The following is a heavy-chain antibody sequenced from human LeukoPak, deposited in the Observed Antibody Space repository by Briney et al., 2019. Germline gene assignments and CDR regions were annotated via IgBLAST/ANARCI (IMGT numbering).Heavy chain of an antibody. CDR3: ARLLDLTFDY. Sequence: VASVKVSCKASGGTFSRHAISWVRQAPGQGLEWMGGIIPIFGTANYAQKFPGRVTITADESTTTASMELSSLRSEDTAVYYCARLLDLTFDYWGQGTLVTVSS. CDR2: IIPIFGTA. D-gene: IGHD1-7*01. V-gene: IGHV1-69*01. CDR1: GGTFSRHA. J-gene: IGHJ4*02.